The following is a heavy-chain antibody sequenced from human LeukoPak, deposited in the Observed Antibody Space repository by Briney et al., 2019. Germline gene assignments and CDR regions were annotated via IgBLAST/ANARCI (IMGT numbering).Heavy chain of an antibody. D-gene: IGHD6-13*01. CDR1: GFTFSNYA. J-gene: IGHJ6*03. Sequence: PGGSLRLSCVASGFTFSNYAMSWVRQAPGKGLEWVSAIRSNGHTTYDADSVKGRFTISRDNAKNSLYLQMNSLRAEDTAVYYCAREGQQLVPEYYYYYMDVWGKGTTVTVSS. V-gene: IGHV3-23*01. CDR2: IRSNGHTT. CDR3: AREGQQLVPEYYYYYMDV.